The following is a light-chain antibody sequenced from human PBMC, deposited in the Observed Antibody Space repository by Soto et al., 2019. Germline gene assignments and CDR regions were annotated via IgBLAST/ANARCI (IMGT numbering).Light chain of an antibody. CDR3: SAWDDSLNVYV. J-gene: IGLJ1*01. V-gene: IGLV1-44*01. CDR1: SSNIGSNT. Sequence: QSVLTQPPSASGTPGQRVTISCSGSSSNIGSNTVHWYQQLSRTAPQLLIYSNNQRPSGVPGGFSGSKSGTSASLATGGLHSDDEDDYYCSAWDDSLNVYVFGTGTKVTVL. CDR2: SNN.